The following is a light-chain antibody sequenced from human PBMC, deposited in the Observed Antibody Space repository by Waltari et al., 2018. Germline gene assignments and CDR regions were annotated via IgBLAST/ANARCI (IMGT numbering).Light chain of an antibody. V-gene: IGLV1-47*01. CDR3: AARDDSLNWV. Sequence: QFVLTQSPSASGTPGQRVTISCSGSSSKNGLNSIYCYQQLPGAPPKLLISKNNQRSSGVPDRFSASKSGTSASLAISGLRSEDEADYFCAARDDSLNWVFGGGTKLTVL. CDR1: SSKNGLNS. CDR2: KNN. J-gene: IGLJ3*02.